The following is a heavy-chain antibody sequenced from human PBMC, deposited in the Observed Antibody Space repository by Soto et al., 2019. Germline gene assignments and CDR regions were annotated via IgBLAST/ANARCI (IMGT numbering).Heavy chain of an antibody. CDR1: GFNFDYYA. CDR2: INAGNGNT. J-gene: IGHJ3*02. Sequence: QVQLVQSGAEMKRPGASVKVSCRTSGFNFDYYALHWVRQAPGHRLEWMGWINAGNGNTKYSEKFKGRVTLSRDSSASTVYTEMSRLRSEDTAMYYCVRDMVGARKAFDIWGQGTMITVSS. V-gene: IGHV1-3*01. CDR3: VRDMVGARKAFDI. D-gene: IGHD1-26*01.